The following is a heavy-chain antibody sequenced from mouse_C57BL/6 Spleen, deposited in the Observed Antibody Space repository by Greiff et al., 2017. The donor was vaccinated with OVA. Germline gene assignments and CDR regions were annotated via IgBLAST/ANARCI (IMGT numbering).Heavy chain of an antibody. CDR3: AFYYGSSLSYWYFDV. D-gene: IGHD1-1*01. J-gene: IGHJ1*03. CDR1: GFNIKNTY. CDR2: IDPANGNT. Sequence: VQLQQPVAELVRPGASVKLSCTASGFNIKNTYMHWVKQRPEQGLEWIGRIDPANGNTKYAPKFQGKATITADTSSNTAYLQLSSLTSEDTAIYYCAFYYGSSLSYWYFDVWGTGTTVTVSS. V-gene: IGHV14-3*01.